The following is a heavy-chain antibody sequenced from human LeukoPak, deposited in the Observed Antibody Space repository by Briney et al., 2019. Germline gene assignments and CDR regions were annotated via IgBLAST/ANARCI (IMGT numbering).Heavy chain of an antibody. D-gene: IGHD6-13*01. J-gene: IGHJ4*02. CDR3: ARDTTSGAAALGWVYFDY. Sequence: GGSLRLSCAASGFTFSSYWMSWVRQAPGKGLEWVANIKQDGSEKYYVDSVKGRFTISRDNAKNSLYLQMNSLRAEDTAVYYCARDTTSGAAALGWVYFDYWGQGTLVTVSS. CDR2: IKQDGSEK. V-gene: IGHV3-7*01. CDR1: GFTFSSYW.